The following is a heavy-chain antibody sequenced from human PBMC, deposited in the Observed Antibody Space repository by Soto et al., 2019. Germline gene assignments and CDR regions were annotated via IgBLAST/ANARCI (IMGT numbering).Heavy chain of an antibody. CDR2: ITNTGDST. V-gene: IGHV3-23*01. J-gene: IGHJ4*02. D-gene: IGHD6-19*01. CDR3: VKDSPAYGSSDWPYGPFFGY. CDR1: GFTFATWA. Sequence: GGSLRLSCAVSGFTFATWAMSWVRQAPGKDLEWVSTITNTGDSTYYADAVKGRFTISRDNSKNTLFVQMSSLKVDDTAIYYCVKDSPAYGSSDWPYGPFFGYWGQGLLVTVAS.